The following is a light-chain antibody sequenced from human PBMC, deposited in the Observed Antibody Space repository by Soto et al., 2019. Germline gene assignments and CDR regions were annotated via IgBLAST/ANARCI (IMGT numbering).Light chain of an antibody. CDR2: GAS. V-gene: IGKV3-15*01. CDR1: QSFNSIY. J-gene: IGKJ1*01. Sequence: EIIMTQSPATLSGSRGERASLSCRSSQSFNSIYLAWYQQKPGQAPRLLIYGASTRATGIPARFSGSGSGTEFTLTISSLQSEDFAVYFCQQYNIWPQTFGQGTKVDIK. CDR3: QQYNIWPQT.